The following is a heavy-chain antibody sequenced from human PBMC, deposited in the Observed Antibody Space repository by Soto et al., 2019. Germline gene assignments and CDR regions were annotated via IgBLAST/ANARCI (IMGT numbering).Heavy chain of an antibody. CDR1: GYTFTSYG. V-gene: IGHV1-18*01. D-gene: IGHD6-19*01. Sequence: GASVKVSCKASGYTFTSYGISGVRQAPGQGLEWMGWISAYNGNTNYAQKLQGRVTMTTDTSTSTAYMELRSLRSDDTAVYYCARVVKQWPVPGYYYYYGMDVWGQGTTVTVSS. CDR3: ARVVKQWPVPGYYYYYGMDV. CDR2: ISAYNGNT. J-gene: IGHJ6*02.